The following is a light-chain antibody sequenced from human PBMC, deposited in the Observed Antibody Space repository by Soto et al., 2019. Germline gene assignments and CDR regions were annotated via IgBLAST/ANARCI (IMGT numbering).Light chain of an antibody. Sequence: QSVLTQPPSVSGAPGQRVTISCTGSSSNIGAGYYVHWYQQLPGTAPKLLIYGNSNRPSGVPDRFSGSKSGTSASLAITGHQAEDEADDYRQSYDSSLSGTVFGGGTQLTVL. V-gene: IGLV1-40*01. CDR2: GNS. CDR3: QSYDSSLSGTV. J-gene: IGLJ3*02. CDR1: SSNIGAGYY.